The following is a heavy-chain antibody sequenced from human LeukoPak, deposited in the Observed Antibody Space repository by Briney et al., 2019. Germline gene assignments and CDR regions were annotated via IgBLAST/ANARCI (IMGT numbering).Heavy chain of an antibody. D-gene: IGHD3-22*01. J-gene: IGHJ3*02. V-gene: IGHV3-23*01. Sequence: PGGSLRLSCAASGFTFSSYAMSWVRQAPGKGLEWVSAISGSGGSTYYADSVKGRFTISRDNSKNTLYLQMNSLRAEDTAVYYCAKDQGITMIVVGDAFDIWGQGTMVTVSS. CDR1: GFTFSSYA. CDR3: AKDQGITMIVVGDAFDI. CDR2: ISGSGGST.